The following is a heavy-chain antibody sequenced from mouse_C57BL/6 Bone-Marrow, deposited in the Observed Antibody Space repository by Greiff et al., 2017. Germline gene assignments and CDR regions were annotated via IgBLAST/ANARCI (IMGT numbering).Heavy chain of an antibody. CDR1: GFNIKNTY. Sequence: EVQLQQSVAELVRPGASVKLSCTASGFNIKNTYMHWVKQRPEQGLEWIGRIDPANGNTKYAPKFPGKATITADTSSNTAYLQLSSLTSEDTAIYYCAREEGPYYGSSYDAMDDWGQGTSVTVSS. CDR3: AREEGPYYGSSYDAMDD. V-gene: IGHV14-3*01. D-gene: IGHD1-1*01. J-gene: IGHJ4*01. CDR2: IDPANGNT.